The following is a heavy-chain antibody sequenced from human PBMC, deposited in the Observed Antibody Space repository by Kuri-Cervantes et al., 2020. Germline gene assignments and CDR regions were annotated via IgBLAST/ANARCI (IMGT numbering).Heavy chain of an antibody. J-gene: IGHJ4*02. CDR3: AKDYKPY. CDR1: GFTFSSYG. CDR2: IWYDGSNK. D-gene: IGHD5-24*01. V-gene: IGHV3-30*02. Sequence: GESLKISCAASGFTFSSYGMHWVRQAPGKGLEWVAVIWYDGSNKYYADSVEGRFTISRDNSKNKLYLQMNSLRAEDTAVYYCAKDYKPYWGQGTLVTVSS.